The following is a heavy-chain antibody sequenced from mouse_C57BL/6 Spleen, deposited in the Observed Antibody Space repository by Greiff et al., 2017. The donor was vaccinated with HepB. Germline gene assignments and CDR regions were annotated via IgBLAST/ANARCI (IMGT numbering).Heavy chain of an antibody. D-gene: IGHD2-1*01. CDR1: GYTFTSYW. Sequence: QVQLKESGAELAKPGASVKLSCKASGYTFTSYWMHWVKQRPGQGLEWIGYINPSSGYTKYNQKFKDKATLTADKSSSTAYMRLSSLTYEDSAVYYCARSIPYGNYEAWFAYWGQGTLVTVSA. J-gene: IGHJ3*01. CDR3: ARSIPYGNYEAWFAY. V-gene: IGHV1-7*01. CDR2: INPSSGYT.